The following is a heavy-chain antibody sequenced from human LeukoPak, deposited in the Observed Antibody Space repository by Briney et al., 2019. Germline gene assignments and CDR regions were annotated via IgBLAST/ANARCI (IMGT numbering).Heavy chain of an antibody. D-gene: IGHD4-23*01. Sequence: GGSLRLSCAVSGFTFSSYWIHWVRQAPGKGLVWVSRFSDDEGRTVYADSVKGRFTISKDNAKNTLYLQMNSLRVEDTAVYYCARGRPHGNDYWGQGTLVTVSS. CDR3: ARGRPHGNDY. CDR2: FSDDEGRT. V-gene: IGHV3-74*01. CDR1: GFTFSSYW. J-gene: IGHJ4*02.